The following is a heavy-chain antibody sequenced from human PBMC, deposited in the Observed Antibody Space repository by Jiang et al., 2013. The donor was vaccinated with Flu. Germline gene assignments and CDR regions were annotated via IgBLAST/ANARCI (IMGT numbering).Heavy chain of an antibody. CDR2: ISYDGSNK. CDR3: ARGSYYDSSGPNY. J-gene: IGHJ4*02. D-gene: IGHD3-22*01. CDR1: GFTFSSYA. V-gene: IGHV3-30-3*01. Sequence: VQLVESGGGVVQPGRSLRLSCAASGFTFSSYAMHWVRQAPGKGLEWVAVISYDGSNKYYADSVKGRFTISRDNSKNTLYLQMNSLRAEDTAVYYCARGSYYDSSGPNYWGQGTLVTVSS.